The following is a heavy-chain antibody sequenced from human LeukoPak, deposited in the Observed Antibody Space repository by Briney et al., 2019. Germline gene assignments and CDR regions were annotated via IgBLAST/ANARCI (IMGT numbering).Heavy chain of an antibody. CDR1: GFAFRNYD. D-gene: IGHD3-10*01. CDR2: ITTDGSGA. V-gene: IGHV3-23*01. Sequence: GGSLRLSCAASGFAFRNYDMIWVRQAPGRGLEWVSGITTDGSGAYYADSVKGRFTVSRDNSKNTVFLQMNSLRGEDTAIYYCAKGVLGAGSLLEYFQHWGQGTLVTVSS. CDR3: AKGVLGAGSLLEYFQH. J-gene: IGHJ1*01.